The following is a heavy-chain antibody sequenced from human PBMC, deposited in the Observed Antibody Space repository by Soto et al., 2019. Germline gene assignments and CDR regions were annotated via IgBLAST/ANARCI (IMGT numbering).Heavy chain of an antibody. CDR1: GFAFSTKW. CDR2: INIDGTTT. D-gene: IGHD1-26*01. Sequence: EVQLVESGGGLVQPGGSLRLSCAASGFAFSTKWMHWVRQGPGKGLVWVSRINIDGTTTNYADSVKGRFTISRDNAKNMLYLQMVSLRAEDTAVYYCARIPYSDTDPCPWGQGTLVTVSS. CDR3: ARIPYSDTDPCP. J-gene: IGHJ5*02. V-gene: IGHV3-74*01.